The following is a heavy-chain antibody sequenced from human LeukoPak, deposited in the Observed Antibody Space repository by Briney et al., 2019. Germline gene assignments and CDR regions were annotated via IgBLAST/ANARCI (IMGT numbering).Heavy chain of an antibody. CDR3: ARDQGLPSSGSSYFDY. Sequence: GASVKVSCKASGYTFTSYYMHWVRQAPGQGLEWMGIINPSGGSTSYAQKFQGRVTMTRDTSTSTVYMELSSLRSEDTAVYYCARDQGLPSSGSSYFDYWGQGTLVTVSS. V-gene: IGHV1-46*01. CDR1: GYTFTSYY. J-gene: IGHJ4*02. D-gene: IGHD1-26*01. CDR2: INPSGGST.